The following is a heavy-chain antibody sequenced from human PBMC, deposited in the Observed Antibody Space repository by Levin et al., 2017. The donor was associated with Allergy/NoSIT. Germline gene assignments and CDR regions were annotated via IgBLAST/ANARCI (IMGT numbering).Heavy chain of an antibody. CDR1: GGSVSSGSYY. V-gene: IGHV4-61*01. CDR3: ARAPGTTSDGGAFDS. J-gene: IGHJ3*02. D-gene: IGHD1-1*01. Sequence: KASETLSLTCTVSGGSVSSGSYYWSWIRQPPGKGLEWIGYIYYSGSTNYNPPLKSRVTISVDTSKNQFSLKLCSVTAADTAVYYCARAPGTTSDGGAFDSWGQGTMVTVSS. CDR2: IYYSGST.